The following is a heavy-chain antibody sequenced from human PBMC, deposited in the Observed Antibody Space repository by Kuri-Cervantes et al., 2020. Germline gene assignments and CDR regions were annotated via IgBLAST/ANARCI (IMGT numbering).Heavy chain of an antibody. Sequence: LSLTCAASGFTFSSYGMHWVRQAPGKGLEWVAVISYDGSNKYYADSVKGRFTISRDNSKNTLYLQMNSLRAEDTAVYYCAREIPFIVGPYAFDIWGQGALVTVSS. CDR1: GFTFSSYG. CDR3: AREIPFIVGPYAFDI. J-gene: IGHJ3*02. CDR2: ISYDGSNK. V-gene: IGHV3-30*03. D-gene: IGHD1-26*01.